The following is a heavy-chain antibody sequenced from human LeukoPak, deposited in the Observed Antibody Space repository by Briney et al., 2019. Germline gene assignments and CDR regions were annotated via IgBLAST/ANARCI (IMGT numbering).Heavy chain of an antibody. D-gene: IGHD2-15*01. V-gene: IGHV4-34*01. J-gene: IGHJ5*02. CDR2: INHSGST. CDR1: GGSFSGYY. CDR3: ARRGAKHMRGFDP. Sequence: SETLSLTCAVYGGSFSGYYWSWIRQPPGKGLEWIGEINHSGSTNYNPSLKSRVTISVDKSKNQFSLKLSSVTAADTAVYYCARRGAKHMRGFDPWGQGTLVTVSS.